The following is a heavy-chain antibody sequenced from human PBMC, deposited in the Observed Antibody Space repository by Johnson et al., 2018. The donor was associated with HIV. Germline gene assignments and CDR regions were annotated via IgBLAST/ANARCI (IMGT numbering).Heavy chain of an antibody. CDR1: GFTFSSYG. J-gene: IGHJ3*02. CDR2: ISYDGSNK. D-gene: IGHD7-27*01. V-gene: IGHV3-30*19. CDR3: TGGRDLRAFDI. Sequence: QVQLVESGGGVVQPGRSLRLSCAASGFTFSSYGMHWVRQAPGKGLEWVAVISYDGSNKYYADSVKGRFIISRDDSKNIAYLQMNSLKTEDTAVYYCTGGRDLRAFDIWGQGTMVTVSS.